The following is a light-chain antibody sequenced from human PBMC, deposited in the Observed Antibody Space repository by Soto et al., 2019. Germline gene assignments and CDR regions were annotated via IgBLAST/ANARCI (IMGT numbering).Light chain of an antibody. CDR2: EVN. J-gene: IGLJ1*01. Sequence: QSALTQPPSASGSPGQSVGISCTGTSSDVGGYNYVSWYQQHPGKAPKLMIYEVNKRPSGVPDRFSGSKSGNTASLTVSGLHAEDEPDYYYRSYAGSSNVVGTWTKLTVL. CDR1: SSDVGGYNY. CDR3: RSYAGSSNV. V-gene: IGLV2-8*01.